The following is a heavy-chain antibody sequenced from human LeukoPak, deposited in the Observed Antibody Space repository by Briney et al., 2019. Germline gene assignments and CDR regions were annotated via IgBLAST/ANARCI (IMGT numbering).Heavy chain of an antibody. D-gene: IGHD3-16*02. CDR2: IIHRVST. CDR3: ARGHFYVWGSYRYFNEPRYFDY. V-gene: IGHV4-34*01. CDR1: GGSFSGYY. Sequence: SHTLSLTRAVYGGSFSGYYWSWIRHTPGKGLEWIGEIIHRVSTNYNPSLKSRVTISVDTSKTQFSLKLSSVTAVDTAVYYCARGHFYVWGSYRYFNEPRYFDYWGQGTLVTVSS. J-gene: IGHJ4*02.